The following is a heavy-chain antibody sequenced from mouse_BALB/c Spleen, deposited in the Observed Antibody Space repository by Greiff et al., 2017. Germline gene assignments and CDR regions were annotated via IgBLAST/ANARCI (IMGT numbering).Heavy chain of an antibody. D-gene: IGHD1-1*01. CDR2: ISSGGST. Sequence: DVKLVESGGGLVKPGGSLKLSCAASGFTFSSYAMSWVRQTPEKRLEWVASISSGGSTYYPDSVKGRFTISRDNARNILYLQMSSLRSEDTAMYYCARRGIAGGSSYGYFDVWGAGTTVTVSS. V-gene: IGHV5-6-5*01. J-gene: IGHJ1*01. CDR1: GFTFSSYA. CDR3: ARRGIAGGSSYGYFDV.